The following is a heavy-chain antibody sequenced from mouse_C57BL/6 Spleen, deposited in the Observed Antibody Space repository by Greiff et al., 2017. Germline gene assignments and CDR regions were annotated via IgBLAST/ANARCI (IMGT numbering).Heavy chain of an antibody. CDR3: AVYYYGSSQYYFDY. Sequence: VQLQQPGAELVKPGASVKLSCKASGYTFTSYWMQWVKQRPGQGLEWIGEIDPSDSYTNYNQKFKGKATLTVDTSSSTAYMQLSSLTSEDSAVYYCAVYYYGSSQYYFDYWGQGTTLTVSS. J-gene: IGHJ2*01. V-gene: IGHV1-50*01. CDR2: IDPSDSYT. CDR1: GYTFTSYW. D-gene: IGHD1-1*01.